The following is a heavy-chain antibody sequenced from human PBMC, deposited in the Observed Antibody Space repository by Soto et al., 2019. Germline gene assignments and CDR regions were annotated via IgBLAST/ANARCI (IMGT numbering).Heavy chain of an antibody. V-gene: IGHV4-31*03. CDR3: ARDSSASRWFV. J-gene: IGHJ4*02. Sequence: QVQLQESGPGLVMPSQTLSLICTVSGGSISRNGGYWSWIRQHPGKGLEWIGYIHYSGSTYYNPSLKSRVTISADTSKNQFSLNLSSVTAADTALYYCARDSSASRWFVWGQGTLVTVSS. CDR2: IHYSGST. CDR1: GGSISRNGGY. D-gene: IGHD3-22*01.